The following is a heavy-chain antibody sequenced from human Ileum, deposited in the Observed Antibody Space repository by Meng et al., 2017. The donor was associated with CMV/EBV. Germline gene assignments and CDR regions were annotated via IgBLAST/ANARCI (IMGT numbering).Heavy chain of an antibody. V-gene: IGHV1-69*01. CDR2: ILPIFGTP. CDR3: ARGDVTTWNCHY. J-gene: IGHJ4*02. Sequence: VQLMQSGDEVWKPVSSVKVSCKASRDSFKTYPISWVRQAPGQGLEWMGGILPIFGTPNYAQKFQGRVTITADESTSTVYMELISLKSEDTAMYYCARGDVTTWNCHYWGPGTLVTVSS. CDR1: RDSFKTYP. D-gene: IGHD4-17*01.